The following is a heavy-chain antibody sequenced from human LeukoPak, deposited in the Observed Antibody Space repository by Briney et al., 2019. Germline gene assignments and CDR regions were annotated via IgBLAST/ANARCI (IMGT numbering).Heavy chain of an antibody. CDR3: ARRLRSSSTNSPFDC. CDR1: GFTFRIHA. J-gene: IGHJ4*02. V-gene: IGHV3-7*01. Sequence: PGGSLRLSCAASGFTFRIHAMHWVRQAPGKGLEWVANIKQDGSEEYYVDSVKGRFTISRDNAKSSLYLQMNSLRAEDTSVYYCARRLRSSSTNSPFDCWGQGTLVTVSS. D-gene: IGHD6-13*01. CDR2: IKQDGSEE.